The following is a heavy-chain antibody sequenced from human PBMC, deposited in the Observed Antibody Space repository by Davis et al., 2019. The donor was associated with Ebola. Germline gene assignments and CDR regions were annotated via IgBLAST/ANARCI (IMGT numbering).Heavy chain of an antibody. D-gene: IGHD4-17*01. CDR2: IYYSGST. CDR3: ARGMTTVTTSWFDP. Sequence: SETLSLTCTVSGGSISSYYWSWIRQPPGKGLEWIGYIYYSGSTNYNPSLKSRVTISVDTSKNQFSLKLSSVTAADTAVYYCARGMTTVTTSWFDPWGQGTLATVSS. V-gene: IGHV4-59*01. CDR1: GGSISSYY. J-gene: IGHJ5*02.